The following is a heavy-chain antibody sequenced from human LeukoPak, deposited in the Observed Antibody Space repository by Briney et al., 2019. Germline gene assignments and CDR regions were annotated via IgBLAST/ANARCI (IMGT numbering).Heavy chain of an antibody. CDR1: GGSISSGNSY. Sequence: SSETLSLTCSVSGGSISSGNSYWSWVRQPAGKGLEWIGRIYSSGSTNYNPSLKSRVTISVDTSKNQFSLKLTSVTAADTAVYYCTRVMVGVTTDYWGQGTLVTVSS. CDR2: IYSSGST. CDR3: TRVMVGVTTDY. V-gene: IGHV4-61*10. J-gene: IGHJ4*02. D-gene: IGHD1-26*01.